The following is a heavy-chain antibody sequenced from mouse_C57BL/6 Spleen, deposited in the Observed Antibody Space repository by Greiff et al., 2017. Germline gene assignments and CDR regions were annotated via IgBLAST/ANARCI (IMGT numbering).Heavy chain of an antibody. CDR2: IWGDGST. CDR3: ARDSNNRYCDY. J-gene: IGHJ2*01. V-gene: IGHV2-3*01. CDR1: GFSLTSYG. D-gene: IGHD2-5*01. Sequence: VQVVESGPGLVAPSQSLSITCTVSGFSLTSYGVSWVRQPPGKGLEWLGVIWGDGSTNYHSALISRLSISKDNSTSQVFLKLNSLQTDDADTYYGARDSNNRYCDYWGQGTTLTVSS.